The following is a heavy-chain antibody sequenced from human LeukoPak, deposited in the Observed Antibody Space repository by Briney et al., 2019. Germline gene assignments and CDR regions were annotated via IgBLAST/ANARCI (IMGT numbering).Heavy chain of an antibody. CDR2: IKQDGSEK. CDR1: GFTFSSYW. Sequence: GGSLRLSCAASGFTFSSYWMSWVREAPGKGLEWVANIKQDGSEKYYVDSVKGRFTISRDNAKNSMYLQMNSLRAEDTAVYYCARGTHYYGSGSYSPEQYFQHWGQGTLVTVSS. V-gene: IGHV3-7*03. J-gene: IGHJ1*01. CDR3: ARGTHYYGSGSYSPEQYFQH. D-gene: IGHD3-10*01.